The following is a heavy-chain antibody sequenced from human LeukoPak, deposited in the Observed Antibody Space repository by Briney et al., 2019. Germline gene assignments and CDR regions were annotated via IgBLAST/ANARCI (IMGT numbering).Heavy chain of an antibody. J-gene: IGHJ5*02. CDR2: ISAHNGNT. V-gene: IGHV1-18*01. Sequence: GASVKVSCKASGYTFTSYGISWVRQAPGQGLEWMGGISAHNGNTDYAQRFQGRVTMTRNTSISTAYMELSSLRSEDTAVYYCARAANWHDDDWFDPWGQGTLVTVSS. CDR1: GYTFTSYG. CDR3: ARAANWHDDDWFDP. D-gene: IGHD1-1*01.